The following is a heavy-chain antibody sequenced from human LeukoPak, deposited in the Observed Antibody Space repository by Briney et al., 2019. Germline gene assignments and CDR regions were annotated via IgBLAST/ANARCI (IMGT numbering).Heavy chain of an antibody. CDR3: ARGSSSSTH. V-gene: IGHV3-30-3*01. Sequence: GGSLRLSCAASGFTFSSYAMHWVRQAPGKGLEWVAAISYDGSNKYYADSVKGRFTISRDNSKNTLYLQMNSLRAEDTAVYYCARGSSSSTHWGQGTLVTVSS. D-gene: IGHD2-2*01. CDR2: ISYDGSNK. CDR1: GFTFSSYA. J-gene: IGHJ1*01.